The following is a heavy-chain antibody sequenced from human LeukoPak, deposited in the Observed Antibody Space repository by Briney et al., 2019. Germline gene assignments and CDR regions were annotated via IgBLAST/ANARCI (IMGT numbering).Heavy chain of an antibody. V-gene: IGHV4-34*01. CDR2: INHSGYT. Sequence: PSETLSLTCAVSGVSFNDYYWSWVRQTPGKGLEWIGEINHSGYTNYSPSLKSRVTISIDTSRKQFSLNLRSVTVADTGIYYCTRMTTGHDYWGQGTLVTVSS. J-gene: IGHJ4*02. D-gene: IGHD4-17*01. CDR1: GVSFNDYY. CDR3: TRMTTGHDY.